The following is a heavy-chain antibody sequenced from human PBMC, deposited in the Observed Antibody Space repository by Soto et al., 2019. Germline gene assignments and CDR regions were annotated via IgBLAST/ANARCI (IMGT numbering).Heavy chain of an antibody. CDR2: ISSNGESI. CDR3: ARGLISFDY. Sequence: GGSLRLSCAASGFSFRDYYMSWIRQAPGKGLEWVSYISSNGESIYYAVSVKGRFTISRDNAKNSLYLQMNSLRAEDTAVYYCARGLISFDYWGQGTLVTVSS. D-gene: IGHD2-8*01. J-gene: IGHJ4*02. V-gene: IGHV3-11*01. CDR1: GFSFRDYY.